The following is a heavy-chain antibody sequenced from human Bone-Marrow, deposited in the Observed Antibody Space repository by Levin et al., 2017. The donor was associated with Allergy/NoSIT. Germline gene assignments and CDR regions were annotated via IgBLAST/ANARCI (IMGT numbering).Heavy chain of an antibody. Sequence: GASVKVSCAASGFTVSSNYMSWVRQAPGKGPEWVSVIYSGGSTYYADSVKGRFTISRDNSKNTLYPQMNSLRAEATAVYYCARGWFGELLSHWGQGTLVTVSS. CDR1: GFTVSSNY. CDR2: IYSGGST. V-gene: IGHV3-53*01. D-gene: IGHD3-10*01. CDR3: ARGWFGELLSH. J-gene: IGHJ4*02.